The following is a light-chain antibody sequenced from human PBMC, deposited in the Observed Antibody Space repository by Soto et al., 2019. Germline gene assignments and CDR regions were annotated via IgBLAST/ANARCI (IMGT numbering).Light chain of an antibody. CDR2: EGI. J-gene: IGLJ1*01. CDR3: QSFDAGVRRYV. Sequence: QSVLAEPSSLSGSPGQSITISCTGSSSDVRSYNLVSWYQQHPGKAPKLMIYEGIKRPSGVSNRFSGSKSGTSASLAITGLQAEDEAEYYCQSFDAGVRRYVFGPGTKVTVL. V-gene: IGLV2-14*02. CDR1: SSDVRSYNL.